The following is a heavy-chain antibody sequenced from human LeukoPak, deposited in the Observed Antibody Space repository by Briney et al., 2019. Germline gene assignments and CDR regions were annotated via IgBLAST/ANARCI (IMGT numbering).Heavy chain of an antibody. CDR2: INHSGST. CDR3: ARGGIVVEC. V-gene: IGHV4-34*01. CDR1: GGSISGYY. D-gene: IGHD3-22*01. J-gene: IGHJ4*02. Sequence: SETLSLTCSVSGGSISGYYWSWIRQPPGKGLEWIGEINHSGSTNYNPSLKSRVTISVDTSKNQFSLKLSSVTAADTAVYYCARGGIVVECWGQGTLVTVSS.